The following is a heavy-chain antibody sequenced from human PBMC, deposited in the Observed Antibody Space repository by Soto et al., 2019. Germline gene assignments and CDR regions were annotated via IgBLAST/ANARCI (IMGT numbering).Heavy chain of an antibody. Sequence: QVQLVQSGPEMKKPGASVRVSCKVSGYTLSNNGLSWVRQAPGQRFAWLGWISTDNGRTNYAQKFRGRVSMTTDTSTGTAYMELTNLRSDDTAVYYCVRDDGGLVRYYYHGWDVWGQGTTVTVTS. D-gene: IGHD6-6*01. J-gene: IGHJ6*02. CDR1: GYTLSNNG. CDR2: ISTDNGRT. CDR3: VRDDGGLVRYYYHGWDV. V-gene: IGHV1-18*04.